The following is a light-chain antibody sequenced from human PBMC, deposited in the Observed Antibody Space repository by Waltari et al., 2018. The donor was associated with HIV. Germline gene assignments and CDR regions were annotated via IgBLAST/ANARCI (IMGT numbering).Light chain of an antibody. Sequence: IVMTQSPATLSVSPGERATLSCRASQNVNSNLAWYQQKPGQAPRLLISGASTRATGIPARFTGSGSGTEFTLIISSLQSEDFAVYYCQHYGTSTGYTFGQGTKLEIK. J-gene: IGKJ2*01. CDR1: QNVNSN. CDR3: QHYGTSTGYT. V-gene: IGKV3-15*01. CDR2: GAS.